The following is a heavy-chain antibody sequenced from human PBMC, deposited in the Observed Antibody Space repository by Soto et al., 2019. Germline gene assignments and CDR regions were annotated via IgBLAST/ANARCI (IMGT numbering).Heavy chain of an antibody. V-gene: IGHV3-33*01. CDR3: ARDYVYVSGSCYCDDGRHV. D-gene: IGHD3-10*01. CDR2: IWDGGSNK. Sequence: QVQLVESGGGVVQPGRSLRLSCAASGFTFSTYGMHWVRQAPGKGLEWVAVIWDGGSNKYYADSVKGRFTISRDNSKNPLQMQMNRLRVEDTAVYYCARDYVYVSGSCYCDDGRHVWGQGTTVRVSS. CDR1: GFTFSTYG. J-gene: IGHJ6*02.